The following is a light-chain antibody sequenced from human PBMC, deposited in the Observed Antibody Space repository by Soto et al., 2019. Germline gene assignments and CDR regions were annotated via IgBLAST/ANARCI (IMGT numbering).Light chain of an antibody. CDR2: KAS. V-gene: IGKV1-5*03. Sequence: DIQMTQSPSTLSASVGDSVTITCRANQSITTWLAWYQQKPGKAPKLLIQKASTLESGVPSRFSGSGFGTEFTLTINSLQPDDYATYYCQLYNSYALAFGGGTKVEI. J-gene: IGKJ4*01. CDR3: QLYNSYALA. CDR1: QSITTW.